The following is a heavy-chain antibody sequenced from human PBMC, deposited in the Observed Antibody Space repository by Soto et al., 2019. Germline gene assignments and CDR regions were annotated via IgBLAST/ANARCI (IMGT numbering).Heavy chain of an antibody. D-gene: IGHD5-18*01. V-gene: IGHV3-23*05. CDR2: IKNDGTFT. Sequence: PGGSLRLSWVASGCTFSNFDMSRVIQAPGKGLECVSTIKNDGTFTIYADSVKGRFTISRDNSQNTLYLQMNSLRVEDTAVYYCANLPSGYASVNVAYWGPGTLVTVSS. CDR1: GCTFSNFD. CDR3: ANLPSGYASVNVAY. J-gene: IGHJ4*02.